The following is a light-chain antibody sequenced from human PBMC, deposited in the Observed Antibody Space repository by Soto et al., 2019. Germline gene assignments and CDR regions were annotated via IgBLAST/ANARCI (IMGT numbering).Light chain of an antibody. CDR2: GNK. CDR3: QPFDLRLGGSI. CDR1: DSNIGADYD. V-gene: IGLV1-40*01. Sequence: QSVLTQPPSVSGAPGQRVTISCTGSDSNIGADYDVHWYQQVPGSAPTLLIYGNKNRPSGVPDRFSGSKSGTSASLAITCLQAEDEAEYFCQPFDLRLGGSIFGGGTKLTVL. J-gene: IGLJ2*01.